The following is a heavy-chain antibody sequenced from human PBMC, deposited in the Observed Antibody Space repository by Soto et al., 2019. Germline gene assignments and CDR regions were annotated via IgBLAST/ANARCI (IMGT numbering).Heavy chain of an antibody. CDR2: INQDGSEK. Sequence: VGSLRLSCAASGFTFSTYWMDWVRQTPGKGLEWVANINQDGSEKNYVGSVKGRFTISRDNAKNSLYLQMSSLIAEDSALYYCSRSLNAWGQGTLVTVSS. CDR3: SRSLNA. CDR1: GFTFSTYW. V-gene: IGHV3-7*01. D-gene: IGHD2-8*01. J-gene: IGHJ5*02.